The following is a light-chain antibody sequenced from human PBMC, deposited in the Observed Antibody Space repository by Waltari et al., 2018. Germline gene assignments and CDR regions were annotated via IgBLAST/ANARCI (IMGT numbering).Light chain of an antibody. J-gene: IGKJ5*01. CDR2: DAS. CDR3: QQRSKWPPT. Sequence: EILLAQSPATLSLSPGERATLSCRASQSISSYLAWYQPKPGQAPSLLIYDASHRATGIPARFSGSGAGTDFTLTISSLEPEDFAVYYCQQRSKWPPTFGQGTRLEIK. V-gene: IGKV3-11*01. CDR1: QSISSY.